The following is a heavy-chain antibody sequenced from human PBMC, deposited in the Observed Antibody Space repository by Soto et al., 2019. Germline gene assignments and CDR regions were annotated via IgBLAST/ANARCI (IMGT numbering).Heavy chain of an antibody. D-gene: IGHD5-18*01. CDR1: GGSFIGYY. V-gene: IGHV4-34*01. CDR3: ARSCGYSYGYVYYYYYGMDV. CDR2: INHSGST. Sequence: SETLSLTCAVCGGSFIGYYWIWIRHPPFKWLEWIVEINHSGSTNYNPSLKSRVTISVDTSKNQFSLKLSSVTAADTAVYYCARSCGYSYGYVYYYYYGMDVWGQGTTVTVSS. J-gene: IGHJ6*02.